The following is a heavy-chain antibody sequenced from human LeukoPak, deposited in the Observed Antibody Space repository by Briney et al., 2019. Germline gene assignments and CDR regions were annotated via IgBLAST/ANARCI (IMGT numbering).Heavy chain of an antibody. J-gene: IGHJ4*02. CDR2: IYSGGSA. CDR1: GFTVSSNY. Sequence: GGSLRLSCAASGFTVSSNYMSWVRQAPGKGLEWVSIIYSGGSAFYADSVKGRSTISRDNSKNTLYLQMNSLRAEDTAIYYCAKEYTGTFSPFPSYFDNWGQGTLVTVSS. D-gene: IGHD1-26*01. CDR3: AKEYTGTFSPFPSYFDN. V-gene: IGHV3-53*01.